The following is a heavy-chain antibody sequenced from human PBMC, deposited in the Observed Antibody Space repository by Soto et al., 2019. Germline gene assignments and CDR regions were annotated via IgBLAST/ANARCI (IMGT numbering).Heavy chain of an antibody. CDR2: TTNSGSSS. V-gene: IGHV3-23*01. J-gene: IGHJ4*02. CDR3: VILSLGKFDY. CDR1: GFTVSSNS. D-gene: IGHD1-26*01. Sequence: ESGGDLVQPGGSLRLSCAASGFTVSSNSMAWVRQAPGRGLEWVSSTTNSGSSSYYADSVRGRFTISRDNSKNKLYLQMNSLRVDDTAVYQCVILSLGKFDYWGQGTLVIVSS.